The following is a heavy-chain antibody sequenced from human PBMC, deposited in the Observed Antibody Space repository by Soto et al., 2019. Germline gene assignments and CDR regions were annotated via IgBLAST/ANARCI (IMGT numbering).Heavy chain of an antibody. CDR2: IYYSGST. J-gene: IGHJ4*02. CDR1: GGSISSGDYY. Sequence: QVQLQESGPGLVKPSQTLSLTCTVSGGSISSGDYYWSWIRQPPGKGLAWIGYIYYSGSTYYNPSLKSRVTISVDTSTNQFSLELSSVTAADTAVYYCASNSYGYTFYAYWGQGTLFTVSS. D-gene: IGHD5-18*01. CDR3: ASNSYGYTFYAY. V-gene: IGHV4-30-4*01.